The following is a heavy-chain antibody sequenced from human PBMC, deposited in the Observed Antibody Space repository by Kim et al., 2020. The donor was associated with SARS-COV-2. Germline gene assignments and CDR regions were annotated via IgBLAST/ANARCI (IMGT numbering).Heavy chain of an antibody. V-gene: IGHV3-23*01. J-gene: IGHJ4*02. Sequence: YYADSVKGRFTISRDNSKNTLYRQMNSLRAEDTAVYYCAKTRMSSTFDYWGQGTLVTVSS. CDR3: AKTRMSSTFDY.